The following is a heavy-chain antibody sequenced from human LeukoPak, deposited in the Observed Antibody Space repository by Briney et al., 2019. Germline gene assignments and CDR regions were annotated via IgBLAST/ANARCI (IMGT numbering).Heavy chain of an antibody. V-gene: IGHV3-74*03. CDR1: GFIFSNYW. CDR3: AKGGLRVTDY. J-gene: IGHJ4*02. Sequence: QPGGSLRLSCAASGFIFSNYWVHWVRHAPGKGLVWVSRVNNDGSSTTYADSVKGRFTISRDNAKNTLYLQMNSLRAEDTAVYYCAKGGLRVTDYWGQGTLVTVSS. D-gene: IGHD5/OR15-5a*01. CDR2: VNNDGSST.